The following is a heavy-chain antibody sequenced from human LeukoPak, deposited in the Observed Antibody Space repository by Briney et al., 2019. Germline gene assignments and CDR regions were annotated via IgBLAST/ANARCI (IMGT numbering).Heavy chain of an antibody. CDR3: ASGLAAAGGVWFDP. D-gene: IGHD6-13*01. CDR1: GGSISSGGYY. V-gene: IGHV4-61*08. Sequence: SETLSLTCTVSGGSISSGGYYWSWIRQHPGKGLEWIGYIYYSGSTNYNPSLKSRVTISVDTSKNQFSLKLSSVTAADTAVYYCASGLAAAGGVWFDPWGQGTLVTVSS. CDR2: IYYSGST. J-gene: IGHJ5*02.